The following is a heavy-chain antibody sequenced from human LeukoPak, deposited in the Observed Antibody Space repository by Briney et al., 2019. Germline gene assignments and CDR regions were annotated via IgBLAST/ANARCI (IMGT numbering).Heavy chain of an antibody. J-gene: IGHJ4*02. CDR3: ARDPKTHLTVFDY. CDR1: GSTFSSYW. V-gene: IGHV3-74*01. CDR2: INSDGSST. D-gene: IGHD1-14*01. Sequence: GGSLRLSCAASGSTFSSYWMHWVRQAPGKGLVWVSRINSDGSSTSYADSVKGRFTISRDNAKNTLYLQMNSLRAEDTAVYYCARDPKTHLTVFDYWGQGTLVTVSS.